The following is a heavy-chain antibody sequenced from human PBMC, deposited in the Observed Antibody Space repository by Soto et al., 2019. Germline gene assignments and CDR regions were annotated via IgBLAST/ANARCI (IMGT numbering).Heavy chain of an antibody. J-gene: IGHJ4*02. CDR2: IKSKTDGGTT. Sequence: GCLRLSCAASGFTFSNAWMNWVRQAPAKGLKWVGRIKSKTDGGTTDYAAPVKGRFTISRDDSKNTLYLQMNSLKTEDTAVYYCTTSPPRDYYDSSGYYYFDYWGQGTLVTVSS. V-gene: IGHV3-15*07. D-gene: IGHD3-22*01. CDR1: GFTFSNAW. CDR3: TTSPPRDYYDSSGYYYFDY.